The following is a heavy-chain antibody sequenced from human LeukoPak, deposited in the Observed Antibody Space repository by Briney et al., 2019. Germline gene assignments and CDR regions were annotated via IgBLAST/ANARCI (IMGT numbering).Heavy chain of an antibody. D-gene: IGHD6-13*01. CDR2: INHSGST. CDR3: ARGPSWYGYYFDY. J-gene: IGHJ4*02. Sequence: SETLSLTCAVYGGSFSGYYWSWIRQPPGKGLEWIGEINHSGSTNYHPSLKSRVTISVDTSKNQFSLKLSSVTAADTAVYYCARGPSWYGYYFDYWGQGTLVTVSS. CDR1: GGSFSGYY. V-gene: IGHV4-34*01.